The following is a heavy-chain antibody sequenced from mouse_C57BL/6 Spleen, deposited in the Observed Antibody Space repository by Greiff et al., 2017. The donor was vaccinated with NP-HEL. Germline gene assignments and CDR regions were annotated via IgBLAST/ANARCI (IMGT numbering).Heavy chain of an antibody. CDR2: IYPGDGDT. V-gene: IGHV1-80*01. J-gene: IGHJ4*01. CDR3: ARGGDWDGGYAMDY. D-gene: IGHD4-1*01. CDR1: GYAFSSYW. Sequence: QVHVKQSGAELVKPGASVKISCKASGYAFSSYWMNWVKQRPGKGLEWIGQIYPGDGDTNYNGKFKGKATLTADKSSSTAYMQLSSLTSEDSEVYFCARGGDWDGGYAMDYWGQGTSVTVSS.